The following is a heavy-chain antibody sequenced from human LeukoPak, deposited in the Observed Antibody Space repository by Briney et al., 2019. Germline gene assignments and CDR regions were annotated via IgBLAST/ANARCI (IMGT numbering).Heavy chain of an antibody. J-gene: IGHJ4*01. Sequence: QAGGSLRLSCAASGFTFSSYAMHWVRQAPGKGLEWVAVISYDGSNKYYADSVKGRFTISRDNSKNTLYLQMNSLRAADTAVYYCAKMTGDWLGWPFDFWGHGTLVTVSS. V-gene: IGHV3-30-3*02. CDR1: GFTFSSYA. CDR3: AKMTGDWLGWPFDF. D-gene: IGHD3-9*01. CDR2: ISYDGSNK.